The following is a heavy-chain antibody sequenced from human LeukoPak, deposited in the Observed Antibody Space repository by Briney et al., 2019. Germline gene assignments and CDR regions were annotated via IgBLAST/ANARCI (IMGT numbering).Heavy chain of an antibody. CDR1: GFTLSSYG. V-gene: IGHV3-30*02. CDR2: IRYDGSNK. CDR3: AKVPHASVDY. J-gene: IGHJ4*02. Sequence: GGSLRLSCAASGFTLSSYGTHWVRQAPGKVLEWVAFIRYDGSNKYYADSVKRRFTISRDNSKKTLYLQMNSLRAEDTAVYYCAKVPHASVDYWGQGTLVTVSS.